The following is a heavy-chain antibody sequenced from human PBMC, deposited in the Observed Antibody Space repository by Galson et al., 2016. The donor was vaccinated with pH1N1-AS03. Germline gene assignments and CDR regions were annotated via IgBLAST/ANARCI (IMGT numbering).Heavy chain of an antibody. CDR2: ASTHNFNT. Sequence: SVKVSCKAFGYRFSSSGISWVRQAPGQGLEWMGWASTHNFNTNYAEKFQDRVAMTTDPSTSTVYMELRRVTYDDTALYYCVRDYWNKCDPWGQGTRVTVSS. D-gene: IGHD1/OR15-1a*01. J-gene: IGHJ5*02. V-gene: IGHV1-18*01. CDR1: GYRFSSSG. CDR3: VRDYWNKCDP.